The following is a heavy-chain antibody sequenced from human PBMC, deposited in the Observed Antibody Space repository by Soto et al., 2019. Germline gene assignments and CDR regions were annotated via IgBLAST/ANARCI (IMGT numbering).Heavy chain of an antibody. V-gene: IGHV3-33*01. Sequence: RGTLRLSSSASAFTFSSYRMHWVRQAPGKGLERVAVIWYDGSKKCYAESVKGRFTISRDNSKNTLYLQMNSLRAEDTAVYYCARDEYYYYGMDGWGQGTTVTVAS. CDR3: ARDEYYYYGMDG. J-gene: IGHJ6*02. CDR2: IWYDGSKK. CDR1: AFTFSSYR.